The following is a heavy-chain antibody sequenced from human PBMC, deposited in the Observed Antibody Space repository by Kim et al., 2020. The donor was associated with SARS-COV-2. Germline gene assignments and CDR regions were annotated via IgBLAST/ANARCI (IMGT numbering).Heavy chain of an antibody. J-gene: IGHJ4*02. CDR3: ARGSPFDY. CDR1: GFTVSSIY. V-gene: IGHV3-53*01. Sequence: GGSLRLSCAASGFTVSSIYMSWVRQAPGRGLEWVSVIYSGGSTYYADSVKGRFTISRDSSKNTLYLQMNSLRAEDTAVYYCARGSPFDYWGQGTLVTVSS. CDR2: IYSGGST.